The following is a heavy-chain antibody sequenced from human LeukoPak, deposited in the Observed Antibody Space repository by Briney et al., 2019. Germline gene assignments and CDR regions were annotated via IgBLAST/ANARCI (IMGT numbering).Heavy chain of an antibody. V-gene: IGHV1-18*04. CDR3: ARDNPRFTYYIDY. CDR2: ITAYNGNT. J-gene: IGHJ4*02. CDR1: GYTFTSYG. Sequence: ASVKVSCKASGYTFTSYGISWVRQAPRQGLEWMGWITAYNGNTNYAHKLQGRVTMTTDTSTNTAYMELRSLRYDDTAVYYCARDNPRFTYYIDYWGQGTLVTVSS.